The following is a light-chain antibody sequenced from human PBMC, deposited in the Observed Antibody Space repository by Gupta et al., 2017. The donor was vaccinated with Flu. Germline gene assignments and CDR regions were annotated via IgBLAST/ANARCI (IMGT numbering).Light chain of an antibody. CDR2: GAS. CDR3: QQYGNSWWT. V-gene: IGKV3-20*01. CDR1: QTISNNY. Sequence: EIVLTQSAGTLSLSPGERATLSCRATQTISNNYLAWYQQKPGQAPRRLIFGASSRASGIPARFSGSGSGTDFAFTISRLEAEDFAVYYCQQYGNSWWTFGQGTKVEIK. J-gene: IGKJ1*01.